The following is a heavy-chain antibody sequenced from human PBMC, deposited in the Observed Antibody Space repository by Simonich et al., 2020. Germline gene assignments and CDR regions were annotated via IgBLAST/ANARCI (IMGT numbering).Heavy chain of an antibody. CDR1: GFTFSSYS. CDR3: ARDVDTAMVFDY. V-gene: IGHV3-21*01. Sequence: EVQLVESGGGLVKPGGSLRLSCAASGFTFSSYSMNWVRQGPGTGLELVSSISSSSSYIDYADSVKGRFTISRDNAKNSLYLQMNSLRAEDTAVYYCARDVDTAMVFDYWGQGTLVTVSS. J-gene: IGHJ4*02. D-gene: IGHD5-18*01. CDR2: ISSSSSYI.